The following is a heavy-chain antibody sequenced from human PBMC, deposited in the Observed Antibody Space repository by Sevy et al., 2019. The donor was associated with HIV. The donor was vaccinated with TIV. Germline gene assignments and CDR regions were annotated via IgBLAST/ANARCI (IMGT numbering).Heavy chain of an antibody. Sequence: GGSLRLSCAASGFNFRTYSMNWDRQAPGKGLEWLSSISDDSRYIYYSDSVKGRFTISRVNAKNLLFLQMNNLRVEDTAIYYCARDFTIFGVVSGIDYWGQGNLVTVSS. D-gene: IGHD3-3*01. CDR2: ISDDSRYI. J-gene: IGHJ4*01. CDR1: GFNFRTYS. CDR3: ARDFTIFGVVSGIDY. V-gene: IGHV3-21*04.